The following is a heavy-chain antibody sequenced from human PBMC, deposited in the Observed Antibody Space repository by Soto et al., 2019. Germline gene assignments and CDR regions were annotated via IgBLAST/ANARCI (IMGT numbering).Heavy chain of an antibody. CDR3: ARDVTSVRGS. D-gene: IGHD3-10*01. V-gene: IGHV1-69*01. Sequence: QVQMVQSGAEVKKPGSSARVSCKVSGGTFSRHSISWVRQAPGQGLEWMGGIIPIFDATQYAQKFQGRLTITADESTTTFHMDLSGLRPEDTAIYFCARDVTSVRGSWGPGTLVTVS. CDR2: IIPIFDAT. CDR1: GGTFSRHS. J-gene: IGHJ1*01.